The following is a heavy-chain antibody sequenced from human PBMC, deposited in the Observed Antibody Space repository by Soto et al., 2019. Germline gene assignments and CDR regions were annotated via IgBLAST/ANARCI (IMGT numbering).Heavy chain of an antibody. Sequence: QVQLVQSGAEVKKPGASVKVSCKASRYTFTSYYIHWVRQAPGQGLEWMGWINPNNGYTKYTQKFQGRDTVTRDTSITTAYLELTRLQSDDTAVYYCAKAKFDFWSGYWSPSLDFWGQGTLVTVSS. V-gene: IGHV1-2*02. CDR1: RYTFTSYY. CDR2: INPNNGYT. J-gene: IGHJ4*02. D-gene: IGHD3-3*01. CDR3: AKAKFDFWSGYWSPSLDF.